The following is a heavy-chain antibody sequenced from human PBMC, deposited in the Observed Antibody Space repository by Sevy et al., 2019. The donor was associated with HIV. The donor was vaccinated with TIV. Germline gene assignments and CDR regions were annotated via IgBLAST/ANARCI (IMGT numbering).Heavy chain of an antibody. CDR1: GFTFSSYA. CDR2: ISGSGGST. V-gene: IGHV3-23*01. J-gene: IGHJ4*02. D-gene: IGHD3-10*01. Sequence: GGSLRLSCAASGFTFSSYAMSWVRQAPGKGLEWVSAISGSGGSTYYADSVKDRFTISRDNSKKTLYLQMNSLGAEDTAGVYCANLSPYSGGYYDYWGQGTLVTVSS. CDR3: ANLSPYSGGYYDY.